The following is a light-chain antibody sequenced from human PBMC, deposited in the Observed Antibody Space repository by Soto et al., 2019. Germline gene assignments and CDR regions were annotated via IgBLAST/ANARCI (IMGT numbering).Light chain of an antibody. CDR1: QSAGHF. V-gene: IGKV3D-15*01. CDR3: PQHNQWPIT. Sequence: EILMTQSPATLSVSPGETASLSCRASQSAGHFLEWYPQKPGQAPRLLIYYISTRATGIPARFGCSGAGTDFTRPINSLQSEDSAVDFCPQHNQWPITFGQGTRLEIK. CDR2: YIS. J-gene: IGKJ5*01.